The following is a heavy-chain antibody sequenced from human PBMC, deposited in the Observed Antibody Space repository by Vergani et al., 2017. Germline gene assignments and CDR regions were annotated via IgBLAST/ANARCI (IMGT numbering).Heavy chain of an antibody. J-gene: IGHJ2*01. V-gene: IGHV4-39*01. CDR2: INYVGRT. D-gene: IGHD1-26*01. Sequence: QLQLQESGPGLVKPSETLSLICTVSGGSINPSSSFWGWLRQSPGKALAWIGSINYVGRTYYIPPLQSRATVFVDTSWNQSSLNLPSVTAADPAVYYCARGRWDNWYFDLLGRGTLVTVSS. CDR3: ARGRWDNWYFDL. CDR1: GGSINPSSSF.